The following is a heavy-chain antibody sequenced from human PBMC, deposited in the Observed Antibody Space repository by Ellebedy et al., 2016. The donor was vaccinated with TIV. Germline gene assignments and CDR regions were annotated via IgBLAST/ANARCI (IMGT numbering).Heavy chain of an antibody. Sequence: GGSLRLSCVASGFTFTTYAMHWVRQAPGKGLEWVAVISYDGSNKYYADSVKGRFTISRDNSKNTLNLQMNSLRAEDTAVYYCARPWLSKSDLFGMDVWGQGTTVTVSS. J-gene: IGHJ6*02. CDR2: ISYDGSNK. CDR1: GFTFTTYA. CDR3: ARPWLSKSDLFGMDV. D-gene: IGHD5-24*01. V-gene: IGHV3-30-3*01.